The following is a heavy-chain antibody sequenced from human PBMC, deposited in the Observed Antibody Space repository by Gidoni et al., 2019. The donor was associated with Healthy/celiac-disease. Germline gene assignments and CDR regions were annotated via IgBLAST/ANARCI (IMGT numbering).Heavy chain of an antibody. Sequence: QVQLQESGPGLVKPSETLSLPCTVSVGSISSYYWSWIRQPPGKGLEWIGYIYYSGSTNYNPSLKSTVTISVDTSKNEFSLKLSSVTAADTAVYYCARLTQESAASFDIWGQGTMVTVSS. V-gene: IGHV4-59*08. CDR1: VGSISSYY. D-gene: IGHD3-10*01. CDR2: IYYSGST. CDR3: ARLTQESAASFDI. J-gene: IGHJ3*02.